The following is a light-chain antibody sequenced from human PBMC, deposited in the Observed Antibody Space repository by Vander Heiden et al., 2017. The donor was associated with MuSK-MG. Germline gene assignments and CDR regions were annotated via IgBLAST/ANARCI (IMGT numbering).Light chain of an antibody. V-gene: IGLV2-23*03. J-gene: IGLJ2*01. CDR3: CSYAGSSTFL. CDR1: SSDVGSYNL. CDR2: EGS. Sequence: QSALTQPASESGSPGQSITISCTGTSSDVGSYNLVSWYQQHPGKAPKLMIYEGSKRPSGVSNRFSGSKSGNTASLTISGLQAEDEADYYCCSYAGSSTFLFGGGTKLTVL.